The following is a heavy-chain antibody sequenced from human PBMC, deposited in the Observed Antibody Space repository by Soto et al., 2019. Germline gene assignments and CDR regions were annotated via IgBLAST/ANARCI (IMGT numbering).Heavy chain of an antibody. CDR3: VKRICGNCPWSS. CDR1: IFTFNNIP. CDR2: INENGDST. D-gene: IGHD3-3*01. V-gene: IGHV3-23*01. J-gene: IGHJ4*02. Sequence: EVHLLESGGGLVQPGGSLRLSCEASIFTFNNIPMGWVRQAPGKGLKYVSSINENGDSTFYADSVKGRFTISRDNSKSTLYLQMNSLRADDTAVYYCVKRICGNCPWSSWGQGTLVTVSP.